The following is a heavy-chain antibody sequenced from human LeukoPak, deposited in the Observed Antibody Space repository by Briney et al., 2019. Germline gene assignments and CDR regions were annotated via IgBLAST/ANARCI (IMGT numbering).Heavy chain of an antibody. CDR1: GYPFTTWE. V-gene: IGHV1-8*01. Sequence: ASVRVSCKPSGYPFTTWEINWVRQAAGQGLERMGWVHPNSGNTAYAQKFQGRVTMTRDTSISTAYMEVSGLRSDDTAVYFCARGPRNDPWGQGTLVTVSS. J-gene: IGHJ5*02. D-gene: IGHD1-14*01. CDR2: VHPNSGNT. CDR3: ARGPRNDP.